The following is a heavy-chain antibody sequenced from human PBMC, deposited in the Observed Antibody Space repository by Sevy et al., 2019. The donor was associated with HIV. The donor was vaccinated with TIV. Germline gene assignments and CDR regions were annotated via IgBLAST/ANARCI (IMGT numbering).Heavy chain of an antibody. CDR3: AKDFTGYNGMDV. CDR2: ISYDGRNK. D-gene: IGHD3-9*01. V-gene: IGHV3-30*18. J-gene: IGHJ6*02. CDR1: GIIFTTSG. Sequence: GGSLRLSCAVSGIIFTTSGMHWVRQAPGKGLEWVAVISYDGRNKFYGDSVKGRFTISRDSSKNILFLQMNSMRAEDTAVYYCAKDFTGYNGMDVWGQGTMVTVSS.